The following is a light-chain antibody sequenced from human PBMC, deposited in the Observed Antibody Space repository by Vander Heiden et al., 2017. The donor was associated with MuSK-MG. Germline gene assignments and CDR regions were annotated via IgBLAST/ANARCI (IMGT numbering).Light chain of an antibody. CDR2: DAS. CDR3: QQCNKWPPLT. CDR1: QSVSTY. J-gene: IGKJ4*01. Sequence: EVVLTQSPATLSLSPGEGATLSCRASQSVSTYLAWYQKKPGQAPRLLIYDASNRATGIPARFSGSGSGTDFTLTISSLEPEDFAVYYCQQCNKWPPLTFGGGTKVEIK. V-gene: IGKV3-11*01.